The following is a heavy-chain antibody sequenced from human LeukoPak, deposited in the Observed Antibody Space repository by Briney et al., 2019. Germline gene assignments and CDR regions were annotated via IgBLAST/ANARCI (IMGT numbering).Heavy chain of an antibody. CDR3: ARVVWGGDFHYSLDV. Sequence: SETLSLTCTVSGGSISSGDYYWSWIRQPPGKGLEWIGYIYYSGITYYNLSLRSRFTISVDTSKNQFSLKLSSVTAADTAVYYCARVVWGGDFHYSLDVWGKGTTVIVSS. V-gene: IGHV4-30-4*01. D-gene: IGHD7-27*01. CDR1: GGSISSGDYY. CDR2: IYYSGIT. J-gene: IGHJ6*03.